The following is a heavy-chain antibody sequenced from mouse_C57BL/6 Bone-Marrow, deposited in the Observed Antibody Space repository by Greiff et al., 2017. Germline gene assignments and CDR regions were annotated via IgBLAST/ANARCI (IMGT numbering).Heavy chain of an antibody. CDR3: AEDIDV. CDR1: GFSLTSYG. CDR2: IWSGGST. Sequence: QVQLQQSGPGLVQPSQSLSITCTVSGFSLTSYGVHWVRQSPGKGLEWLGVIWSGGSTDYNAAFISRLSISKDNSTSQVFFKMNSLQADDTAIYYCAEDIDVWGTGTPGTVSS. V-gene: IGHV2-2*01. J-gene: IGHJ1*03.